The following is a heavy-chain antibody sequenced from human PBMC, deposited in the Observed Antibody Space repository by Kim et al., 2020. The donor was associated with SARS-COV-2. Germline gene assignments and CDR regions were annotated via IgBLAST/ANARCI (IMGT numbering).Heavy chain of an antibody. D-gene: IGHD5-12*01. V-gene: IGHV3-43*01. CDR3: AKEGDSGYPGNYYYGMDV. Sequence: GGSLRLSCAASGFTFDDYTMHWVRQAPGKGLEWVSLISWDGGSTYYADSVKGRFTISRDNSKNSLYLQMNSLRTEDTALYYCAKEGDSGYPGNYYYGMDVWGQGTTVTVSS. CDR2: ISWDGGST. J-gene: IGHJ6*02. CDR1: GFTFDDYT.